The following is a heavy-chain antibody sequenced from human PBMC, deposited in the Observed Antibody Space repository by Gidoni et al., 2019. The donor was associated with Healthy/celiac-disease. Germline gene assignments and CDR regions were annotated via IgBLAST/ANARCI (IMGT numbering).Heavy chain of an antibody. CDR2: ISYDGSNK. V-gene: IGHV3-30-3*01. D-gene: IGHD4-17*01. Sequence: QVQLVESGGGVVQPGRSLRLSCAASGFTFSSYAMHWVRQAPGKGLEWVAVISYDGSNKYYADSVKGRFTISRDNSKNTLYLQMNSLRAEDTAVYYCARPVGFDGDYGNWFDPWGQGTLVTVSS. CDR3: ARPVGFDGDYGNWFDP. CDR1: GFTFSSYA. J-gene: IGHJ5*02.